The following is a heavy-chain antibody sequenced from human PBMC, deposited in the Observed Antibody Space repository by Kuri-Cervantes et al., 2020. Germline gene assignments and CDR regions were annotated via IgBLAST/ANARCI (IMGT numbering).Heavy chain of an antibody. CDR1: GGPISGGNW. CDR3: ARATLWFGELLEYYYYGMDV. D-gene: IGHD3-10*01. CDR2: VYHNGNT. J-gene: IGHJ6*02. Sequence: SETLSLTCGVSGGPISGGNWWSWVRKSPGKGLEWIGEVYHNGNTRYNPSLESRVAILVDKSKNQFSLRLTSVTAADTAVYYCARATLWFGELLEYYYYGMDVWGQGTTVTVSS. V-gene: IGHV4-4*02.